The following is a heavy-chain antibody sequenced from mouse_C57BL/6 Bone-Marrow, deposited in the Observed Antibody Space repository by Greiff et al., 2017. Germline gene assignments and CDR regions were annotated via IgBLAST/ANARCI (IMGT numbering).Heavy chain of an antibody. J-gene: IGHJ3*01. CDR1: GYTFTDSY. CDR2: INPYNGGT. Sequence: EVPLQQSGPVLVKPGASVKMSCKASGYTFTDSYMNWVKQSHGKSLEWIGVINPYNGGTSYNEKFKSKATLTVDKASSTGYMELNSLTSEDSAVYYCAREDYWVAYWGQGTLVTVCA. CDR3: AREDYWVAY. D-gene: IGHD2-4*01. V-gene: IGHV1-19*01.